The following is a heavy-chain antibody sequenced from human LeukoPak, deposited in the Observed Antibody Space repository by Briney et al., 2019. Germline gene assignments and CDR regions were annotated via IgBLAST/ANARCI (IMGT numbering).Heavy chain of an antibody. D-gene: IGHD2-21*01. CDR1: GYSLTELS. CDR3: ATTHSISDY. J-gene: IGHJ4*02. Sequence: ASVRVSCKASGYSLTELSIHWVRQAPGKGLEWMGGFNPENRETIYAQKFQGRVTMTEDTSTDTAYMEVNSLTSEDTAVYFCATTHSISDYWGQGTLIIVSS. CDR2: FNPENRET. V-gene: IGHV1-24*01.